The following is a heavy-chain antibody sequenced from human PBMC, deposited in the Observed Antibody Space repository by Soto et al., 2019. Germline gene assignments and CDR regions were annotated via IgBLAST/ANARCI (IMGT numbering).Heavy chain of an antibody. CDR1: GYTFTNYV. J-gene: IGHJ4*02. CDR3: ARSGEHPFDF. D-gene: IGHD6-25*01. CDR2: ISPLKGNT. Sequence: QVQLVQSGAEVKKPGASVKVSCKASGYTFTNYVIHWVRQAPGQGLEWMGWISPLKGNTKYAQKVQGRGSVTTDTSTKTVYMEVSRLRYDDTGLYYCARSGEHPFDFWGQGTLVTVSS. V-gene: IGHV1-18*01.